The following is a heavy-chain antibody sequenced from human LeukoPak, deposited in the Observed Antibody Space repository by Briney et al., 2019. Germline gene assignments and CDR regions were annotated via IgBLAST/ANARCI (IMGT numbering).Heavy chain of an antibody. CDR3: AREGYSYGRGFDY. CDR1: GFTFSGYW. D-gene: IGHD5-18*01. CDR2: IKSDV. V-gene: IGHV3-74*01. Sequence: GGSLRLSCAASGFTFSGYWMHWVRQAPGKGLVWVSRIKSDVTYADSVRGRFTISRDNAKNTLYLQMNSLRAEDTAVYYCAREGYSYGRGFDYWGQGTLVTVSS. J-gene: IGHJ4*02.